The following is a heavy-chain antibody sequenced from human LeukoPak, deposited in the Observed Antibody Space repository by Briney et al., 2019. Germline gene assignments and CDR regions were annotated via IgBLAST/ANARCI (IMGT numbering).Heavy chain of an antibody. D-gene: IGHD1-26*01. V-gene: IGHV4-34*01. CDR1: GGSFSGYY. CDR3: ARDRWELPGGGYYFDY. CDR2: INHSGNT. J-gene: IGHJ4*02. Sequence: SETLSLTCAVYGGSFSGYYWSWIRQPPGKGLEWNGEINHSGNTNSNPSLKSRVTMSVDTSKNQFSLKLSSLTAADTAVYYCARDRWELPGGGYYFDYWGQGTLVTVSS.